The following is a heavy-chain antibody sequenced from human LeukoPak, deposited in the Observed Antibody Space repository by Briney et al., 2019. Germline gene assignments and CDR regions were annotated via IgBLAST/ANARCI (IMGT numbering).Heavy chain of an antibody. Sequence: PSETLSLTCTVSGGSISSYYWRWIRQPPGKGLAWIGYVYYSGSTNYNPSLKSRVTISVDTSKNQFSLKLSSVAAADTAVYYCARDLGYCSSTSCYDWFDPWGQGTLVTVSS. CDR3: ARDLGYCSSTSCYDWFDP. CDR2: VYYSGST. J-gene: IGHJ5*02. D-gene: IGHD2-2*01. CDR1: GGSISSYY. V-gene: IGHV4-59*01.